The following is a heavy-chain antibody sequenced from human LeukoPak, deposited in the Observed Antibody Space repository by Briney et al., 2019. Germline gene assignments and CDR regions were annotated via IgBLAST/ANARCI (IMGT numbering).Heavy chain of an antibody. D-gene: IGHD1-14*01. CDR3: TRYNVGFDY. CDR2: IRSKANTYAT. J-gene: IGHJ4*02. V-gene: IGHV3-73*01. Sequence: GGSLRLSCAASGFTFSGSAMHWVRQASGKGLEWVGRIRSKANTYATAYAASVKGRFTISRDDSKNTAYLQMSSLETEDTAIYYCTRYNVGFDYWGQGTLVTVSS. CDR1: GFTFSGSA.